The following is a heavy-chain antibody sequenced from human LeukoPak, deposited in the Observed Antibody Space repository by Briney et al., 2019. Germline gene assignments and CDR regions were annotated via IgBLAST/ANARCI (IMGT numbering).Heavy chain of an antibody. CDR3: ARDPYDGGGYGAFDI. CDR1: GFTVSSNY. J-gene: IGHJ3*02. Sequence: GGSLRLSCAASGFTVSSNYMSWVRQAPGKGLEWVSVIYSGGSTYYADSVKGRFTISRDNAQNSLYLQMSSLRAEDTAMYYCARDPYDGGGYGAFDIWGQGTMVTVSS. D-gene: IGHD3-22*01. CDR2: IYSGGST. V-gene: IGHV3-66*01.